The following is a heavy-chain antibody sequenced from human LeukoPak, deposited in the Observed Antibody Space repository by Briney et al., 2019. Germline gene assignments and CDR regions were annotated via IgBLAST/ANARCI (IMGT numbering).Heavy chain of an antibody. D-gene: IGHD6-6*01. CDR1: GFTFSSYG. CDR2: VTGAGRGT. CDR3: AKGGTASMSYYYYMDV. V-gene: IGHV3-23*01. J-gene: IGHJ6*03. Sequence: GGSLRLSCAASGFTFSSYGMNWVRQAPGKGLEWVSTVTGAGRGTDYADSVKGRFSISRDNSRNTLYLQMNSLRGDDTAVYYCAKGGTASMSYYYYMDVWGKGTTVIVSS.